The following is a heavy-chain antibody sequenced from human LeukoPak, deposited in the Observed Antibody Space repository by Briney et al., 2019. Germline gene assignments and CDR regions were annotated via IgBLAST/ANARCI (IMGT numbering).Heavy chain of an antibody. CDR2: ISSSSSYI. Sequence: GGSLRLSCAASGFTFSSYSMNWVRQAPGKGLEWVSSISSSSSYIYYAGSVKGRFTISRDNAKNSLYLQMNSLRAEDTAVYYCARDIYDILTGSFDYWGQGTLVTVSS. CDR1: GFTFSSYS. J-gene: IGHJ4*02. D-gene: IGHD3-9*01. CDR3: ARDIYDILTGSFDY. V-gene: IGHV3-21*01.